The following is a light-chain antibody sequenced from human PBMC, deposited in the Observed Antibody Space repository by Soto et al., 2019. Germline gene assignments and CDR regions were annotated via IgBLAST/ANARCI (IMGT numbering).Light chain of an antibody. CDR2: DVS. J-gene: IGKJ1*01. V-gene: IGKV3-20*01. CDR3: QQYGSSPPT. CDR1: QTLRSGY. Sequence: EMVLTQSPGTLSLSPGDRATLSCRASQTLRSGYLAWYQHKPGQAPRLLIYDVSSRTPGTPDRFSGSGSGTDFTLTISRLEPEDFAVYYCQQYGSSPPTFGQGTKVEIK.